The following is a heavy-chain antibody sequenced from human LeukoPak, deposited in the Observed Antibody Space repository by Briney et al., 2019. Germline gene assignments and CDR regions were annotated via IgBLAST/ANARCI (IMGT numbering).Heavy chain of an antibody. D-gene: IGHD3-22*01. J-gene: IGHJ3*02. CDR1: GGSISSSNW. V-gene: IGHV4-4*02. CDR2: IYYSGST. Sequence: SETLSLTCAVSGGSISSSNWWSWVRQPPGKGLEWIGYIYYSGSTNYNPSLKSRVTISVDTSKNQFSLKLSSVTAADTAVYYCARGDDSSGYYFRDAFDIWGQGTMVTVSS. CDR3: ARGDDSSGYYFRDAFDI.